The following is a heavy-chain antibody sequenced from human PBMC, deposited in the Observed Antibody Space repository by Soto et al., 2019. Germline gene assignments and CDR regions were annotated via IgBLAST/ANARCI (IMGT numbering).Heavy chain of an antibody. Sequence: GESLKISCKGSGYSFTSYWIGWVRQMPGKGLEWMGIIYPGDSDTRYSPSFQGQVTISADKSISTAYLQWSSLKASDTAMYYCARQSLPRDCSGGSCYDAFDIWGQGTMVTVSS. D-gene: IGHD2-15*01. CDR3: ARQSLPRDCSGGSCYDAFDI. CDR1: GYSFTSYW. J-gene: IGHJ3*02. V-gene: IGHV5-51*01. CDR2: IYPGDSDT.